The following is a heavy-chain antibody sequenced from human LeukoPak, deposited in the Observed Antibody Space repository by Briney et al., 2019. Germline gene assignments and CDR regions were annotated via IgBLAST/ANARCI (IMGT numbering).Heavy chain of an antibody. CDR1: GYTFTSYG. V-gene: IGHV1-18*01. Sequence: GASVKVSCKASGYTFTSYGISWVRQAPGQGLEWMGWISAYNGNTQYAQKFQGRVTMTTDTSTSTAYMELPSLRSDDTAVYYCAGSRVIVPAALPPLSYYMDVWRKGTTVPVS. J-gene: IGHJ6*03. CDR3: AGSRVIVPAALPPLSYYMDV. CDR2: ISAYNGNT. D-gene: IGHD2-2*01.